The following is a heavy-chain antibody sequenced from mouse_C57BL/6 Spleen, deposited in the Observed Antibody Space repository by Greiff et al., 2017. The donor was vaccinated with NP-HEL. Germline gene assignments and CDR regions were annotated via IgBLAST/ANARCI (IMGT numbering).Heavy chain of an antibody. CDR3: APSYYGSSYPFAY. CDR1: GFNIKDYY. D-gene: IGHD1-1*01. CDR2: IDPEDGET. V-gene: IGHV14-2*01. J-gene: IGHJ3*01. Sequence: EVQLVESGAELVKPGASVKLSCTASGFNIKDYYMHWVKQRTEQGLEWIGRIDPEDGETKYAPKFQGKATITADTSSNTAYLQLSSLTSEDTAVYCCAPSYYGSSYPFAYWGQGTLVTVSA.